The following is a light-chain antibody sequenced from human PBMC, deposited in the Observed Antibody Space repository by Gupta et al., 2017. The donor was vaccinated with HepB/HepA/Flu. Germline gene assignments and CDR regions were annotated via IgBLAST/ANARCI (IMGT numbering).Light chain of an antibody. V-gene: IGKV1-39*01. CDR2: GAS. J-gene: IGKJ4*01. Sequence: DIQMTQSPSSLSASVGDRVTITCRTSQRISIFLNWYQQKPGKAPKLLIYGASSLQSGVPSRFSGSGSGTDFTLTISSLQPEDFATYYCQQSDSTFWLTFGGGTKVEIK. CDR3: QQSDSTFWLT. CDR1: QRISIF.